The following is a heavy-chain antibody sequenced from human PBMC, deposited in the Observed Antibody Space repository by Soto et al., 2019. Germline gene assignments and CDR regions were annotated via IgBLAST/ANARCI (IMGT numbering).Heavy chain of an antibody. V-gene: IGHV3-48*01. J-gene: IGHJ4*02. CDR1: GFTFSSYS. D-gene: IGHD5-18*01. CDR2: ISSSSSTI. CDR3: ARGPSDRIQLEAYYFDY. Sequence: GGSLRLSCAASGFTFSSYSMNWVRQAPGKGLEWVSYISSSSSTIYYADSVKGRFTISRDNAKNSLYLQMNSLRAEDTAVYYCARGPSDRIQLEAYYFDYWGQGTLVTVSS.